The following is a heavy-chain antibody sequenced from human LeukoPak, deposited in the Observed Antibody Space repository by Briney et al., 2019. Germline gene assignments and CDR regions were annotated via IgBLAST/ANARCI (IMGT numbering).Heavy chain of an antibody. J-gene: IGHJ5*02. V-gene: IGHV5-51*01. D-gene: IGHD3-16*01. CDR2: IYPGDSDT. Sequence: GESLKISCKGSGYSFTTYWLGWVRQMPGKGLEWMGIIYPGDSDTRYSPSFQGQVTISADKSISTAYLQWGSLKASDTAIYYCARCNVGGGANWFDPWGQGTLVTVSS. CDR3: ARCNVGGGANWFDP. CDR1: GYSFTTYW.